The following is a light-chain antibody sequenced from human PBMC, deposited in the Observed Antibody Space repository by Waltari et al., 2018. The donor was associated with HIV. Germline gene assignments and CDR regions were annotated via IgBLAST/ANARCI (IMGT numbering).Light chain of an antibody. V-gene: IGLV1-44*01. CDR3: ATWDDSLNAWV. Sequence: QSVVTQPPSVSGTPGQTVTISCSGSTSNIGNNRVSWYLPLPGTAPKLLMFSSHERPSGVPDRFSGSKSGTSASLAISGLQSEDEADYYCATWDDSLNAWVFGGGTKLTVL. J-gene: IGLJ3*02. CDR1: TSNIGNNR. CDR2: SSH.